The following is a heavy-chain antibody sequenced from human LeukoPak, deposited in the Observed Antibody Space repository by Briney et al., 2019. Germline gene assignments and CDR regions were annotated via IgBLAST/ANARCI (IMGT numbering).Heavy chain of an antibody. D-gene: IGHD2-2*01. V-gene: IGHV3-7*01. Sequence: PGGSLRLSCAASGFTFTKYWMTWVRQAPGKGLEWVANIKQDGSEKFYVDSVKGRFTISRDNDKNSLGLQINSLGAEDTAVYYCARGLDCRSTSCCLDNWGQGTLVTVSS. CDR1: GFTFTKYW. CDR3: ARGLDCRSTSCCLDN. J-gene: IGHJ4*02. CDR2: IKQDGSEK.